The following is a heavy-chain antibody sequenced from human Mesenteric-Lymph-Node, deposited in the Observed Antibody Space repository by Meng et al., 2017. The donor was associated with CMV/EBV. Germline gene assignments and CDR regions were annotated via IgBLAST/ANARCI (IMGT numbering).Heavy chain of an antibody. D-gene: IGHD1-7*01. CDR3: ARGTGRPITGTTRY. CDR1: GFTFSSYA. J-gene: IGHJ4*02. Sequence: GESLKISCAASGFTFSSYAMHWVRQAPGKGLEWVAVISYDGSNKYYADSVKGRFTISRDNSKNTLYLQMNSLRAEDTAVYYCARGTGRPITGTTRYWGQGTLVTVSS. CDR2: ISYDGSNK. V-gene: IGHV3-30*04.